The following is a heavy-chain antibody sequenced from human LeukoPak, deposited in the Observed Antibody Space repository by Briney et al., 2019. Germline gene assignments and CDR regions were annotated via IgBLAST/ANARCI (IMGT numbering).Heavy chain of an antibody. V-gene: IGHV4-59*01. CDR1: GGSISSYY. CDR3: AGAGYRDAFDI. J-gene: IGHJ3*02. CDR2: IYYSGST. Sequence: SETLSLTCTVSGGSISSYYWSWIRQPPGKGLEWIGYIYYSGSTNYNPSLKSRVTISVDTSKNQFSLKLSSVTAANTAVYYCAGAGYRDAFDIWGQGTMVTVSS. D-gene: IGHD5-18*01.